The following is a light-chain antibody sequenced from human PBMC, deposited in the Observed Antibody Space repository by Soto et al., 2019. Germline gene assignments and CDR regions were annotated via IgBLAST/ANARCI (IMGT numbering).Light chain of an antibody. Sequence: EIVLTQSPGTLYLSPGEIATLSCRTSQRISHKYLAWYQQKPGQAPRLLIHGVSSRATGIPDRFSGSGSGTDFTLTISTLEPEDFAVYYCQLYSGSPWTFGQGTKVEIK. J-gene: IGKJ1*01. V-gene: IGKV3-20*01. CDR3: QLYSGSPWT. CDR2: GVS. CDR1: QRISHKY.